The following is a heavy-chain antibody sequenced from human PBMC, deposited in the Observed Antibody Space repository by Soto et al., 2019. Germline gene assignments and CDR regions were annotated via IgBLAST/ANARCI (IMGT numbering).Heavy chain of an antibody. J-gene: IGHJ2*01. Sequence: ASVKIACTASGYTLTSYVVPGARQAPGQRLEWMGWINAGNGNTKYSQKFQGRVTITRDTSASTAYMELSSLRSEDTAVYYCARGGSLYWYFDLWGRGTLVTVSS. D-gene: IGHD1-26*01. CDR3: ARGGSLYWYFDL. CDR1: GYTLTSYV. CDR2: INAGNGNT. V-gene: IGHV1-3*01.